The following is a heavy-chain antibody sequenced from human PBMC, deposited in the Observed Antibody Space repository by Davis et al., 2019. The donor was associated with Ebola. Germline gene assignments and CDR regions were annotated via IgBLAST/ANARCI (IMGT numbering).Heavy chain of an antibody. CDR1: GGTFSSYA. CDR2: IIPIFGTA. Sequence: SVKVSCKASGGTFSSYAISWVRQAPGQGLEWMGGIIPIFGTANYAQKFQGRVTITADESTSTAYMELSSLRSEDTAEYYCARGRNGGWDFDYWGQGTLVTVSS. V-gene: IGHV1-69*13. D-gene: IGHD6-19*01. J-gene: IGHJ4*02. CDR3: ARGRNGGWDFDY.